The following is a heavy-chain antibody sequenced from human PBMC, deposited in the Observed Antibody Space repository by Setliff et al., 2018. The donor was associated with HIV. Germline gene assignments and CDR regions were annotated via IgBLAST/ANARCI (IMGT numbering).Heavy chain of an antibody. CDR2: LIPILGIA. J-gene: IGHJ3*02. CDR3: AKGYYHDSRGYPTGPAFDI. D-gene: IGHD3-22*01. Sequence: ASVKVSCKDSGGAFSGYALSWVRQAPGQGLEWMGGLIPILGIAQYAQKFHGRVTISADTSTTTAYLEVSSLRSEDTAVYYCAKGYYHDSRGYPTGPAFDIWGQGTMVTVSS. CDR1: GGAFSGYA. V-gene: IGHV1-69*10.